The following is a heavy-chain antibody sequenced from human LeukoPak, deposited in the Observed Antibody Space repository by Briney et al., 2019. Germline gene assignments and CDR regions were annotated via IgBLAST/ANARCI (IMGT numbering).Heavy chain of an antibody. CDR2: ITSDGSST. CDR3: ARATSKGGLDI. D-gene: IGHD2-15*01. CDR1: GFTFSGYW. Sequence: GGSLRLSCAASGFTFSGYWMHWVRQTSGKGLVWVSRITSDGSSTTYADSVKGRFTISRDNAKNTLYLQMNSLRAEDTAVYYCARATSKGGLDIWGQGTVVTISS. V-gene: IGHV3-74*01. J-gene: IGHJ3*02.